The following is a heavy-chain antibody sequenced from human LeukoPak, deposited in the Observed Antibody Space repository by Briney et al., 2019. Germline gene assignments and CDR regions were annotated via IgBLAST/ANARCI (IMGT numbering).Heavy chain of an antibody. J-gene: IGHJ4*02. D-gene: IGHD5-18*01. V-gene: IGHV4-34*01. CDR1: GGSISSYY. Sequence: SETLSLTCTVSGGSISSYYWTWIRQPPGKGLEWIGEINHSGSTNYNPSLKSRVTISVDTSKNQFSLKLSSVTAADTAMYYCAGLRGYTYGELDYWGQGTLVTVSS. CDR2: INHSGST. CDR3: AGLRGYTYGELDY.